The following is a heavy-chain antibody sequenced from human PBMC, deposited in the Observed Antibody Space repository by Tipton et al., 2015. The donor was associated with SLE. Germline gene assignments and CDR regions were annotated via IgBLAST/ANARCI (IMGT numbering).Heavy chain of an antibody. CDR2: LHSGGYT. Sequence: SLRLSCAASGFTVSANYMSWVRQTPEKGLEWVSILHSGGYTNYADSVKGRFTVSRDNSKNTLYLQMNSLRAEDTAVYYCARVVGSYYGMDVWGQGTTVTVSS. CDR1: GFTVSANY. V-gene: IGHV3-53*05. J-gene: IGHJ6*02. D-gene: IGHD1-26*01. CDR3: ARVVGSYYGMDV.